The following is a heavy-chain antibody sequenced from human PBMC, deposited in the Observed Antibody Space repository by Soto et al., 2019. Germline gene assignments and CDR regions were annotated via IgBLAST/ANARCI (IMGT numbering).Heavy chain of an antibody. D-gene: IGHD3-9*01. Sequence: EVQLLESGGALVQPGGSLRLSCAASGFTFSNSAMNWVRQAPGKGLEWVSSISASGGSAYYADSVKGRFTISRDNSKNTLYLQMDSLRAEDTAVYFCAKPPLSGYYNFAYWGQGTLVTVSS. CDR3: AKPPLSGYYNFAY. J-gene: IGHJ4*02. V-gene: IGHV3-23*01. CDR2: ISASGGSA. CDR1: GFTFSNSA.